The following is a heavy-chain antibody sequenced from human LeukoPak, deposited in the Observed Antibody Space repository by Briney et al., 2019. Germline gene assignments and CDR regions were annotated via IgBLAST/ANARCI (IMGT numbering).Heavy chain of an antibody. D-gene: IGHD4-17*01. CDR3: AKEIWPTVTTPGHTHFDY. Sequence: SGGSLRLSCAASGFTFSSYAMSWVRQAPGKGLEWVSAISGSGGSTYYADSVKGRFTISRDNSKNTLCLQMNSLRAEDTAVYYCAKEIWPTVTTPGHTHFDYWGQGTLVTVSS. V-gene: IGHV3-23*01. CDR2: ISGSGGST. J-gene: IGHJ4*02. CDR1: GFTFSSYA.